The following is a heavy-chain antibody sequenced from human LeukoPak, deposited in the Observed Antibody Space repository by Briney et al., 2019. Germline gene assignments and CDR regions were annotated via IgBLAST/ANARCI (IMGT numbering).Heavy chain of an antibody. V-gene: IGHV1-2*06. CDR2: INPNSGGT. J-gene: IGHJ4*02. CDR1: GYTFTGYY. D-gene: IGHD3-10*01. CDR3: ARVNGVVRGVNDY. Sequence: VKVSCKASGYTFTGYYMHWVRQAPGQGLEWMGRINPNSGGTNYAQKFQGRATMTRDTSISTAYMELSRLRSDDTAVYYCARVNGVVRGVNDYWGQGTLVTVSS.